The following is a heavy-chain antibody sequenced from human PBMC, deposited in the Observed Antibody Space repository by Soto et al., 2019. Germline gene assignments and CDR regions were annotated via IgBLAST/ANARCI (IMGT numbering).Heavy chain of an antibody. CDR3: ARLKGYYYDSSGYLEGPYDVFDL. D-gene: IGHD3-22*01. V-gene: IGHV4-39*01. CDR2: IYYSGST. CDR1: GGSISSNINY. J-gene: IGHJ3*01. Sequence: PSETLSLTCIVSGGSISSNINYWGWIRQPPGKGLEWIGSIYYSGSTYYNPSLKSRVTISVDTSKNQFSLKLSSVTAADTAVYYCARLKGYYYDSSGYLEGPYDVFDLWGQETMATVSS.